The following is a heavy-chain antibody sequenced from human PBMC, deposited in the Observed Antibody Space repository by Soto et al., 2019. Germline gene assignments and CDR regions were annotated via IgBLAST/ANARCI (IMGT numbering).Heavy chain of an antibody. J-gene: IGHJ4*02. Sequence: EVQLLESGGGLVQPGGSLRLSCAASGFTFSSYAMSWVREAPGKGLEWVSAISGSGGSTYYADSVKGRFTISRDNSKNTLYLQMNSLRAEDTAVYYCANHLWFGEFSNWGQGTLVTVSS. V-gene: IGHV3-23*01. D-gene: IGHD3-10*01. CDR1: GFTFSSYA. CDR3: ANHLWFGEFSN. CDR2: ISGSGGST.